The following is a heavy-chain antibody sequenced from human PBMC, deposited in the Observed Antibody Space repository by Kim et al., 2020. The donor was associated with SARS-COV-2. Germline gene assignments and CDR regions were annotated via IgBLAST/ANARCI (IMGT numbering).Heavy chain of an antibody. CDR2: INAGNGNT. CDR3: ARSRYCGGDCYPGGDAFDI. CDR1: GYTFTSYA. V-gene: IGHV1-3*01. Sequence: ASVKVSCKASGYTFTSYAMHWVRQAPGQRLEWMGWINAGNGNTKYSQKFQGRVTITRDTSASTAYMELSSLRSEDTAVYYCARSRYCGGDCYPGGDAFDIWGQGTMVTVSS. J-gene: IGHJ3*02. D-gene: IGHD2-21*02.